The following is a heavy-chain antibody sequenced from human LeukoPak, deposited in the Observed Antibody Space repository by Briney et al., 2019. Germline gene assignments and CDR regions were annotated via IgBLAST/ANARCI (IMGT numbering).Heavy chain of an antibody. Sequence: GESLKISCKGSGYDFTTYWIGWVRQMPGKGLEWRGIINPGDSDTRYSPSFQGQVTISADQSISTAHLQWSSLKASDTAMYYCARPRQWHRNDAFDIWGEGTMGIVSS. D-gene: IGHD6-19*01. CDR3: ARPRQWHRNDAFDI. J-gene: IGHJ3*02. V-gene: IGHV5-51*01. CDR2: INPGDSDT. CDR1: GYDFTTYW.